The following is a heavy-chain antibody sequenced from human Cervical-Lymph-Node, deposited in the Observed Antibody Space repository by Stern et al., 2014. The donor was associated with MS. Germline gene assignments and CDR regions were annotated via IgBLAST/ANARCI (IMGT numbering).Heavy chain of an antibody. J-gene: IGHJ5*01. CDR2: IDHRESP. CDR1: GVSISSSDW. Sequence: VQLQESGPGLVKPSGTLSLTCAVSGVSISSSDWWSWVRLPPGKGLERIGEIDHRESPNYNPSLESRVVLSVDKSKTQVSLKVTSVTAADTAVYYCARASSTTDNWFDSWGQGILVTVSS. CDR3: ARASSTTDNWFDS. D-gene: IGHD2/OR15-2a*01. V-gene: IGHV4-4*02.